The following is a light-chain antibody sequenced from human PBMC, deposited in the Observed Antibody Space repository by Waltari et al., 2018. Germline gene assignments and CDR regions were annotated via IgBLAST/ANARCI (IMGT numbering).Light chain of an antibody. J-gene: IGKJ4*01. CDR3: QQYSKWPLT. CDR2: GAS. Sequence: EIVMTQSPATLSVSPGDRATLSCRASQTISSSLAWYQQKPGLAPRLLIYGASTRAAGIPARVSGSGSGTEFTLTITSLQSEDFAFYSCQQYSKWPLTFGGGTKVEIK. CDR1: QTISSS. V-gene: IGKV3-15*01.